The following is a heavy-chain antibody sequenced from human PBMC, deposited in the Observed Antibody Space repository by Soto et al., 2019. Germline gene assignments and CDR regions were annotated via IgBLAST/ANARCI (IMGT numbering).Heavy chain of an antibody. CDR1: GFSLSTTRVG. CDR3: AHTLVAGLGYYFDY. V-gene: IGHV2-5*02. Sequence: QITLKESGPTLVKPTQTLTLTCTFSGFSLSTTRVGVGWIRQPPGKALEWLALIYWDDDKRYSPFLKSRLTIPNDTSXNQVVLTMTNMDPMDTATYFCAHTLVAGLGYYFDYWGQGTLVTVSS. J-gene: IGHJ4*02. CDR2: IYWDDDK. D-gene: IGHD6-19*01.